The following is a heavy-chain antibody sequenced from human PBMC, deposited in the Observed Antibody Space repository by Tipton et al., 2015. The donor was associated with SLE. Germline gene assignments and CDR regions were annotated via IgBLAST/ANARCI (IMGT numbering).Heavy chain of an antibody. V-gene: IGHV4-39*07. J-gene: IGHJ4*02. CDR2: VYYNGNT. Sequence: LRLSCIVSGDSISSSSYYWGWIRQPPGRGLEWIGSVYYNGNTHYNASLKSRVTISVDTSNNQFSLRLSSVTAADTAVYYCAGLTATTVYWGQGTLVTVSS. D-gene: IGHD1-7*01. CDR3: AGLTATTVY. CDR1: GDSISSSSYY.